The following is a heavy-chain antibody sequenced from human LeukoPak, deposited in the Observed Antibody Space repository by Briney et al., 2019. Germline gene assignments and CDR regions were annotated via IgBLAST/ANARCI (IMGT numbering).Heavy chain of an antibody. Sequence: PSETLSLTCSVSGGSIISSNYYWGWIRQPPGKGLEWIGSIYQSGSGSSYYNPSLKSRVTIFGDTSKNQFFLRLSSVTAADTAVYYCASTLRFLPYRRFDYSRQGTLVTVPS. D-gene: IGHD3-3*01. CDR2: IYQSGSGSS. CDR1: GGSIISSNYY. V-gene: IGHV4-39*01. J-gene: IGHJ4*02. CDR3: ASTLRFLPYRRFDY.